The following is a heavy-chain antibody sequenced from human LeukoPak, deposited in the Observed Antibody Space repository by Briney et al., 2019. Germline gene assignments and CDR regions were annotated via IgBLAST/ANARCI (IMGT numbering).Heavy chain of an antibody. J-gene: IGHJ4*02. CDR1: GFTFSGYD. CDR2: ITGSGGST. Sequence: GGSLTLSCAAYGFTFSGYDMSWIRQAPGKGLEWVSAITGSGGSTYYADSVTGRFTISRDKSRNTLYLQMNSLRAEDTAVYYCAKESAVVDFWSGHQCWGQGTLVTVSS. V-gene: IGHV3-23*01. D-gene: IGHD3-3*01. CDR3: AKESAVVDFWSGHQC.